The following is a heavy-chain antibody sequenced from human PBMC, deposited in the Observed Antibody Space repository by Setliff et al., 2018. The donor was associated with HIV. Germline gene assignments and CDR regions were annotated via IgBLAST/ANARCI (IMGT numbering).Heavy chain of an antibody. CDR2: IYHTGRT. CDR3: TRAPGGGKDYFAY. D-gene: IGHD3-16*01. V-gene: IGHV4-4*02. J-gene: IGHJ4*02. CDR1: GGSISDDKW. Sequence: PSETLSLTCAVSGGSISDDKWWDWVRQSPGKGLEWIGEIYHTGRTNYDSSLKSRVTMSVDKTKNEFSLKMTSVTAADTAVYYCTRAPGGGKDYFAYWGRGILVTVSS.